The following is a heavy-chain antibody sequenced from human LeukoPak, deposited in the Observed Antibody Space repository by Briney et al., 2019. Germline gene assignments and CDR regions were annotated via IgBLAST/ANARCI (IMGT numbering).Heavy chain of an antibody. Sequence: SGGSLRLSCAASGFTFSSYGMHWVRQAPGKGLEWVAFIRYDGSNKYYADSVKGRFTISRDNSKNTLYLQMNSLRAEDTAVYYCARDGELGSPADAFDIWGQGTMVTVSS. D-gene: IGHD1-26*01. CDR3: ARDGELGSPADAFDI. V-gene: IGHV3-30*02. CDR1: GFTFSSYG. J-gene: IGHJ3*02. CDR2: IRYDGSNK.